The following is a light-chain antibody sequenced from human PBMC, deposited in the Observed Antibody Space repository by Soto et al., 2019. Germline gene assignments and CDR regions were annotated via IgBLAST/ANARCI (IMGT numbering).Light chain of an antibody. CDR3: SSYTSSSTPV. V-gene: IGLV2-14*01. J-gene: IGLJ1*01. CDR2: DVS. CDR1: SSDVGGYNY. Sequence: QSELTQPASVSGSPGQSITISCTGTSSDVGGYNYVSWYQQHPGKAPKLMIYDVSNRPSGVSNRFSGSKSGSTASLTISGLQAEDEADYYCSSYTSSSTPVFGTGTKVTVL.